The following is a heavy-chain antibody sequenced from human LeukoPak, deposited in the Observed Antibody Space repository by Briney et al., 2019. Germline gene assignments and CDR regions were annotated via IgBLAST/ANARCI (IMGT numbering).Heavy chain of an antibody. CDR3: ARGDGSGTYKDYYMDV. CDR2: ISSSGAYI. J-gene: IGHJ6*03. Sequence: PGESLRLSCAASGFTFSRYTMSWVRQAPGKGLEWVSSISSSGAYIYYADSVKGRFTISRDNANNSLYLQMNSVRAEDTAVYYCARGDGSGTYKDYYMDVWGKGTTVTVSS. CDR1: GFTFSRYT. D-gene: IGHD3-10*01. V-gene: IGHV3-21*01.